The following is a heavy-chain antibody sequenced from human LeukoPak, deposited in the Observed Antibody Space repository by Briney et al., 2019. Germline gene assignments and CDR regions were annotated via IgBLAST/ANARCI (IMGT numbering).Heavy chain of an antibody. CDR3: AGRSGSFDC. D-gene: IGHD3-10*01. CDR1: GFTFSSYW. V-gene: IGHV3-7*01. J-gene: IGHJ4*02. Sequence: GGSLRLSCAASGFTFSSYWMSWARQAPGKGLEWVANIKQDGSKKNYVDSVKGRFTISRDNGKNSLYLQMNSLRAEDTAAYYCAGRSGSFDCWGQGTLVTVSS. CDR2: IKQDGSKK.